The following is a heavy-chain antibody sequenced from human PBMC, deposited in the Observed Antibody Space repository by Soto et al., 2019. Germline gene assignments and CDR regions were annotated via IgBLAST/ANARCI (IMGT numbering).Heavy chain of an antibody. D-gene: IGHD6-13*01. J-gene: IGHJ3*02. CDR2: INAGNGNT. V-gene: IGHV1-3*01. Sequence: ASVKVSCKASSYTFTSYCMHWVRQVPRQRLKWMGWINAGNGNTKYSQKFQGRVTITRDTSASTAYMELSSLRSEDTAVYYCARGWMAAAGPSDIWGQGTMVTV. CDR3: ARGWMAAAGPSDI. CDR1: SYTFTSYC.